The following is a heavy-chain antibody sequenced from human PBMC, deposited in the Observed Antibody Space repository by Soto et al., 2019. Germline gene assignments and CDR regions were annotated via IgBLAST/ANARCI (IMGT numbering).Heavy chain of an antibody. CDR3: ARHGYNYGGGYFDY. J-gene: IGHJ4*02. D-gene: IGHD5-18*01. V-gene: IGHV3-66*04. Sequence: EVQLVESGGGLVQPGGSLRLSCAASGVTVSSNYMSWVRQAPGKGLEWVSVIYSGGSTYYADSVKGRFTISRDNSKNTLYLQMNSLRAEDTAVYYCARHGYNYGGGYFDYWGQGTLDTVSS. CDR2: IYSGGST. CDR1: GVTVSSNY.